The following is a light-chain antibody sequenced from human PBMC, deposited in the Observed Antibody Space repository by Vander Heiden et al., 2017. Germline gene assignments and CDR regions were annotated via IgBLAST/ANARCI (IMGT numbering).Light chain of an antibody. CDR3: CSYAGSYTVI. CDR1: SSDVGDYNY. V-gene: IGLV2-11*01. CDR2: DVI. J-gene: IGLJ2*01. Sequence: QSALTQPHSVSGSPGQSVTIPCTGTSSDVGDYNYVSWYQQHPGKAPKLMIYDVIRRPSGVPDRFSGSKSGNTASLTIAGLQVEDEADYFCCSYAGSYTVIFGGGTKLTVL.